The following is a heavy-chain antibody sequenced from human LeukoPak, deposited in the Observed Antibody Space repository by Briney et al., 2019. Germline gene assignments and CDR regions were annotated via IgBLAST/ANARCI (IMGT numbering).Heavy chain of an antibody. D-gene: IGHD3-10*01. CDR1: GGSISSYY. Sequence: SETLSLTCTVSGGSISSYYWNWMRQPPGKGLEWIGYIYYSGSTYYNPSLKSRVTMSVDRSKNQFSLKLSSVTAADTAVYYCARYGSPGSGSYAVFDYWGQGTLVTVSS. CDR3: ARYGSPGSGSYAVFDY. CDR2: IYYSGST. J-gene: IGHJ4*02. V-gene: IGHV4-59*12.